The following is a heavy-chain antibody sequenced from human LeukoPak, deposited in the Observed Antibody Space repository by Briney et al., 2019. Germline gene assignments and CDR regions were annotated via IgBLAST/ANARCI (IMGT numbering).Heavy chain of an antibody. CDR1: GFIFSDAW. V-gene: IGHV3-15*07. J-gene: IGHJ4*02. CDR3: AQKGGADY. Sequence: GGSLRLSCAASGFIFSDAWMNWVRQAPGKGLEWVGHIRSKADGGTPDYIARVKGRFTISRDDSKATLYLQMNSLRAEDTAVYYCAQKGGADYWGQGTLVTVSS. D-gene: IGHD2-15*01. CDR2: IRSKADGGTP.